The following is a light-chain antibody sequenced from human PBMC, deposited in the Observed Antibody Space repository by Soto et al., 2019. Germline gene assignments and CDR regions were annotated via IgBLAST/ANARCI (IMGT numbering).Light chain of an antibody. CDR3: QQYYSTPPT. CDR2: WAS. Sequence: DIVMTQSPDSLAVSLGERATINCKSSQSVLYSSNNKNYLAWYQQKPGQPPQLLIYWASTRESGVPDRFSGSGSGTXXXXXXXSLQAEDVAVYYCQQYYSTPPTFGQGTKVEI. CDR1: QSVLYSSNNKNY. J-gene: IGKJ1*01. V-gene: IGKV4-1*01.